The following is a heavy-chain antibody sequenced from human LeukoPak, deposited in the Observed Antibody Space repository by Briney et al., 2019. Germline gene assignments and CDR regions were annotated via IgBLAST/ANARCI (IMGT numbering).Heavy chain of an antibody. D-gene: IGHD3-10*01. Sequence: GGSLRLSCAASGFTFSGNYMSWIRQAPGKGLEWVSYISSSGSIYYADSVKGRFTISRDNAKNSLYLQMNSLRAEDTAVYYCAKDFGWFGEGRYYYMDVWGKGTTVTISS. J-gene: IGHJ6*03. CDR1: GFTFSGNY. CDR3: AKDFGWFGEGRYYYMDV. V-gene: IGHV3-11*04. CDR2: ISSSGSI.